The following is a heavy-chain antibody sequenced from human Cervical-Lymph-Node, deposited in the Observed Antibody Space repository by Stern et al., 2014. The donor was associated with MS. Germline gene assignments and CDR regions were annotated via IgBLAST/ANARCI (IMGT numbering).Heavy chain of an antibody. V-gene: IGHV4-31*03. CDR1: GGSISFGGYY. J-gene: IGHJ4*02. CDR2: IYYSRTT. Sequence: QVQLQESGPGLVKPSQTLSLTCTVSGGSISFGGYYWSWIRQHPGKGLEWIGYIYYSRTTYYNPSLKRRLSISVDTSKNQFSLKLSSVTAADAAVYYCARNGRGVYFDYWGQGTLVTVSS. D-gene: IGHD1-26*01. CDR3: ARNGRGVYFDY.